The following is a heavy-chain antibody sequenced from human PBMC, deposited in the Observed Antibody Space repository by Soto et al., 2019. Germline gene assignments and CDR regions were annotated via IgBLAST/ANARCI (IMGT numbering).Heavy chain of an antibody. CDR1: GYTFMNYG. J-gene: IGHJ4*02. CDR2: IGTYNGNT. V-gene: IGHV1-18*04. Sequence: ASVKVSCKASGYTFMNYGVSWVRQAPGQGLEWMGWIGTYNGNTNYAQKFQDRVTMTTDTSTNTVYLDLRSLTSDDTAVYYCARGGSGNNVAYFPDFWGRGTQVTVSS. D-gene: IGHD1-26*01. CDR3: ARGGSGNNVAYFPDF.